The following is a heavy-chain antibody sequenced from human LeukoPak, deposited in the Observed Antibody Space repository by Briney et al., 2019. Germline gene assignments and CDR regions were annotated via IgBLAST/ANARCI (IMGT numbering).Heavy chain of an antibody. Sequence: EWIGRIYSSGTNNYNPSLKSRVTMSLDTSKTHLSLNLSSVTAADTAVYHCAKPHYGSGYNSWGQGTLVTVSS. J-gene: IGHJ4*02. CDR2: IYSSGTN. V-gene: IGHV4-4*07. D-gene: IGHD3-3*02. CDR3: AKPHYGSGYNS.